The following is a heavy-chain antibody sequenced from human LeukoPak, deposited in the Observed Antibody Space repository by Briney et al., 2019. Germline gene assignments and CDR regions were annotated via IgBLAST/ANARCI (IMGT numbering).Heavy chain of an antibody. CDR3: AREGFSLGATRSYYGMDV. CDR1: GGSFSSYY. J-gene: IGHJ6*02. CDR2: INHGEST. V-gene: IGHV4-34*01. Sequence: SETLSLTCAIHGGSFSSYYWSWIRQPPGKGLECNGQINHGESTSDNPSLKSRVTISGDTSKNLFSLKLNSVTAAVTAVYYCAREGFSLGATRSYYGMDVWGQGTTVTVSS. D-gene: IGHD1-26*01.